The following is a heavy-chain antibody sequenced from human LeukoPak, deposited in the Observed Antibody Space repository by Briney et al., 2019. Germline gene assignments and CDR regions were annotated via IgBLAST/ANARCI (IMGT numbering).Heavy chain of an antibody. J-gene: IGHJ5*02. CDR2: IYTSGST. CDR1: GGSISSYY. CDR3: ARDTYRIAVAGTNWFDP. Sequence: SETLSLTCTVSGGSISSYYWSWIRQPAGKGLEWIGRIYTSGSTNYNPSLKSRVTMSVGTSKNQFSLKLSSVTAADTAVYYCARDTYRIAVAGTNWFDPWGQGTLVTVSS. D-gene: IGHD6-19*01. V-gene: IGHV4-4*07.